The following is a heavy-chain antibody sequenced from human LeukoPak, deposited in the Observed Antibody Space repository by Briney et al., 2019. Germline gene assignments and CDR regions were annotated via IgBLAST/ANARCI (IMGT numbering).Heavy chain of an antibody. CDR1: GFTVSSNS. CDR3: ATGSSSWSPTFDP. D-gene: IGHD6-13*01. V-gene: IGHV3-53*01. CDR2: IYSAGST. J-gene: IGHJ5*02. Sequence: PGGSLRLSCTVSGFTVSSNSMSWVRQAPGKGLEWVSFIYSAGSTHYSDSVKGRFTISIDNSKNTLYLQMNSLRAEDTAVYYCATGSSSWSPTFDPWGQGTLVTVSS.